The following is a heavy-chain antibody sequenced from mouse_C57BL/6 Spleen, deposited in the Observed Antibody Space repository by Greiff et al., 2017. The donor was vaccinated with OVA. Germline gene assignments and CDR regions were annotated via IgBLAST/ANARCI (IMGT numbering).Heavy chain of an antibody. J-gene: IGHJ4*01. Sequence: EVQVVESGAGLVKPGGSLKLSCAASGFTFSSYAMSWVRQTPEKRLEWVATISAGGSYTYYPDNVKGRFTISRDNAKNNLYLQMSHMKSEDTAVYYCAREDRYYAMDYWGQGTSVTVSA. CDR1: GFTFSSYA. V-gene: IGHV5-4*01. CDR2: ISAGGSYT. CDR3: AREDRYYAMDY.